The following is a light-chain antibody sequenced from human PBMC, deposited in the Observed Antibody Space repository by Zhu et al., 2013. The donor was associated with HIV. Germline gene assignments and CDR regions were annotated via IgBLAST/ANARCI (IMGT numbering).Light chain of an antibody. CDR2: EVS. Sequence: QSALTQPASVSASPGQSITISCTGTTSDIGFHNYVSWYQQHPGKVPKLIIYEVSNRPSGVSNRFSGSKSGNTASLTISGLQAEDEADYYCSSYTTSTTLVFGTGTQVT. J-gene: IGLJ1*01. V-gene: IGLV2-14*01. CDR3: SSYTTSTTLV. CDR1: TSDIGFHNY.